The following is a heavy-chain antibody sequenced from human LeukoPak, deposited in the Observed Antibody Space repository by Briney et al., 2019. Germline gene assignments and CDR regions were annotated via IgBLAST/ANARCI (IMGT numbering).Heavy chain of an antibody. V-gene: IGHV4-31*03. CDR2: IYYRGNA. CDR1: GGSIDSGGYY. CDR3: ARDNYYDRKGFDN. Sequence: SETLSLTCTVSGGSIDSGGYYWTRIRQHPGKGLEWIGYIYYRGNADYNPSLRSRVSISVDTSKNQFSLKLSSVTAADTAVYFCARDNYYDRKGFDNWGQGTLVTVSS. J-gene: IGHJ4*02. D-gene: IGHD3-22*01.